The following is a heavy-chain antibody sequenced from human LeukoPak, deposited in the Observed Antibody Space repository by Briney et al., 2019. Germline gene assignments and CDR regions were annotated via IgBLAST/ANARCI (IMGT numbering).Heavy chain of an antibody. CDR3: ARGETILNWFDP. CDR1: GGTFSSEA. D-gene: IGHD1-1*01. V-gene: IGHV1-69*05. J-gene: IGHJ5*02. Sequence: SVKVSCKASGGTFSSEAFIWVRQAPGQGLEWMGGIIPIFGRADYAQKFQDIVTITTDESTSTVYMELSSLRSEDTAVYYCARGETILNWFDPWGQGTLVTVSS. CDR2: IIPIFGRA.